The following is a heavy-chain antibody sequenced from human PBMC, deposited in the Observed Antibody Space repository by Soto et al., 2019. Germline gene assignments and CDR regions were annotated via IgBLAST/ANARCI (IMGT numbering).Heavy chain of an antibody. V-gene: IGHV3-64D*06. CDR2: ISSNGGST. CDR1: GFTFSSYA. Sequence: PGGSLRLSCSASGFTFSSYAMHWFRQAPGKGLEYVSAISSNGGSTYYADSVKGRFTISRDNSKNTLYLQMSSLRAEDTAVYYCVKATVSIAVAGPYYYYGMDVWGQGTTVTVSS. D-gene: IGHD6-19*01. CDR3: VKATVSIAVAGPYYYYGMDV. J-gene: IGHJ6*02.